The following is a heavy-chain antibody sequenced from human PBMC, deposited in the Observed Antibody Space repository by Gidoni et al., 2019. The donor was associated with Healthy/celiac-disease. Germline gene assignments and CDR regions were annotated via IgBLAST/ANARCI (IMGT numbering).Heavy chain of an antibody. CDR2: ISSSSSTI. V-gene: IGHV3-48*02. CDR1: GFTFSSYS. CDR3: ARDMYFGRVAAAGSFDY. Sequence: EVQLVESGGGLVQPGGSLRLSCAASGFTFSSYSMNWVRQAPGKGLEWVSYISSSSSTIYYADSVKDRFTISRDNAKNSLYLQMNSLRDEDTAVYYCARDMYFGRVAAAGSFDYWGQGTLVTVSS. J-gene: IGHJ4*02. D-gene: IGHD6-13*01.